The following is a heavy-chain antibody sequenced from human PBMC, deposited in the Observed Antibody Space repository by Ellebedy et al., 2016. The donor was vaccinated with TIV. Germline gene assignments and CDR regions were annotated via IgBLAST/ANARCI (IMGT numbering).Heavy chain of an antibody. CDR3: AREPGLAGYCSTTNCYGLDH. CDR2: IYHSGNT. Sequence: SETLSLTCTVSGYSISSGYYWGWIRQPPGKGLEWIGIIYHSGNTYYSPSLRSRVTISVDTSKNQFSLELTSVTAADTAVYYCAREPGLAGYCSTTNCYGLDHWGQGTLVTVSS. J-gene: IGHJ4*02. V-gene: IGHV4-38-2*02. D-gene: IGHD2-2*01. CDR1: GYSISSGYY.